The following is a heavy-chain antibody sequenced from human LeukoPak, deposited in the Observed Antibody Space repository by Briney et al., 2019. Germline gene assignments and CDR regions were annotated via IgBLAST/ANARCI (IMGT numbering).Heavy chain of an antibody. D-gene: IGHD6-6*01. CDR3: ARSFVPYYFDY. CDR2: INHSGST. CDR1: GGSFSGYY. J-gene: IGHJ4*02. Sequence: SETLSLTCAVYGGSFSGYYWSWIRQPPGKGLEWIGEINHSGSTNYNPSLKSRVTISVDTSKNQFSLKLSSVTAADTAVYYYARSFVPYYFDYWGQGTLVTVSS. V-gene: IGHV4-34*01.